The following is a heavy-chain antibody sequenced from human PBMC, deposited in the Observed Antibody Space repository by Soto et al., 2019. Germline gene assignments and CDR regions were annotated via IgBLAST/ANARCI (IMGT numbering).Heavy chain of an antibody. Sequence: GESLKIYCKGSGYSFAGYWITWVRQKPGKGLEWMGRIDPSDSQTYYSPSFRGHVTISATKSITTVFLQWSSLRASDTAMYYCARQIYDSDTGPNFQYYFDSWGQGTPVTVSS. D-gene: IGHD3-22*01. CDR3: ARQIYDSDTGPNFQYYFDS. V-gene: IGHV5-10-1*01. J-gene: IGHJ4*02. CDR1: GYSFAGYW. CDR2: IDPSDSQT.